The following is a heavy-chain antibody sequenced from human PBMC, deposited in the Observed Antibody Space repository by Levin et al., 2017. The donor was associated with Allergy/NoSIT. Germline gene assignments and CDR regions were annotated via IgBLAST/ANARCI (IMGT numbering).Heavy chain of an antibody. V-gene: IGHV1-69*02. CDR1: GGTFSSHI. J-gene: IGHJ3*02. CDR2: IISIVGVA. CDR3: ATPLVVVPAANAFDI. D-gene: IGHD2-2*01. Sequence: SVKVSCKASGGTFSSHIISWVRQAPGQGLEWMGRIISIVGVANYAQKFQGRVTITADKSSSTAYMELSSLRSEDTAIYYCATPLVVVPAANAFDIWGQGTLVTVSS.